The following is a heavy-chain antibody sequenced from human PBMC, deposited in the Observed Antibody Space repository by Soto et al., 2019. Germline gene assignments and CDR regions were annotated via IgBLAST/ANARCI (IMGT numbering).Heavy chain of an antibody. CDR2: IYYSGST. V-gene: IGHV4-59*01. J-gene: IGHJ4*02. Sequence: SETLSLTCTVSGGSISSYYWNWIRQPPGKGLEWIGYIYYSGSTNYNPSLKSRVTISVDTSKNQFSLKLSSVTAADTAVYYCARYGDSSVFDYWGQGTLVTVSS. CDR3: ARYGDSSVFDY. CDR1: GGSISSYY. D-gene: IGHD4-17*01.